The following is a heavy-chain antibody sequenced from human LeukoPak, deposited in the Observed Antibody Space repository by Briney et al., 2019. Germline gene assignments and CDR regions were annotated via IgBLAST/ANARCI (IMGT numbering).Heavy chain of an antibody. J-gene: IGHJ6*02. D-gene: IGHD6-19*01. V-gene: IGHV4-38-2*02. CDR2: IYHSGST. CDR3: ARTRSRVAGTISPYYYYYGMDV. CDR1: GGSISSGYY. Sequence: SETLSLTCTVSGGSISSGYYWGWIRQPPGKGLEWIGSIYHSGSTYYNPSLKSRVTISVDTSKNQFSLKLSSVTAADTAVYYCARTRSRVAGTISPYYYYYGMDVWGQGTTVTVSS.